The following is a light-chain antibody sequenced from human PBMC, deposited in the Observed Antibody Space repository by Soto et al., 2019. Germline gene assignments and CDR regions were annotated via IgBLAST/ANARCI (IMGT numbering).Light chain of an antibody. V-gene: IGLV7-46*01. CDR2: DTS. CDR1: TGAVTSGHY. Sequence: QAVVTQEPSLPVSPGGTVTLTCGSSTGAVTSGHYPYWFQQKPGQAPRTLIYDTSNKHSWTPARFSGSLLGGKAALTLSGAQPEDEAEYYCLLSYSGARPYVVFGGGTKVTVL. J-gene: IGLJ2*01. CDR3: LLSYSGARPYVV.